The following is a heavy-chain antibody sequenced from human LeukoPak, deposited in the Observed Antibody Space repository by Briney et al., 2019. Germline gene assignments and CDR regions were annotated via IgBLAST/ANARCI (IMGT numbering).Heavy chain of an antibody. CDR2: IYYSGST. D-gene: IGHD4-17*01. Sequence: SETLSLTCTVSGGSVSSGNSYWSWIRQPPGKGLEWIGSIYYSGSTYYNPSLKSRVTISVDTSKNQFSLKLSSVTAADTAVYYCARTPFNYYGDYLTNAFDIWGQGTMVTVSS. V-gene: IGHV4-39*01. J-gene: IGHJ3*02. CDR1: GGSVSSGNSY. CDR3: ARTPFNYYGDYLTNAFDI.